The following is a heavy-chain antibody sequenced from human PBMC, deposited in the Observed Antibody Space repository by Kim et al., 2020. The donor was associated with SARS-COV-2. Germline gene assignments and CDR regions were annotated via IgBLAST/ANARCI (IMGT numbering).Heavy chain of an antibody. D-gene: IGHD3-22*01. J-gene: IGHJ6*02. CDR3: ARDRAGITMIVVVIPIYSYGMDV. CDR1: GYTFTSYD. V-gene: IGHV1-8*01. Sequence: ASVKVSCKASGYTFTSYDINWVRQATGQGLEWMGWMNPNSGNTGYAQKFQGRVTMTRNTSISTAYMELSSLRSEDTAVYYCARDRAGITMIVVVIPIYSYGMDVWGQGTTVTVSS. CDR2: MNPNSGNT.